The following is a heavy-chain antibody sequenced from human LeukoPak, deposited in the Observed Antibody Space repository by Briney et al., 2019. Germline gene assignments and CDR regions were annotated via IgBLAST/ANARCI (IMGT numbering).Heavy chain of an antibody. CDR3: ARGRKAAAGMGNDYFDY. CDR1: GGSFSGYY. J-gene: IGHJ4*02. Sequence: SETPSLTCAVYGGSFSGYYWSWMRQPPGKGLEWIREINHSGSTNYIPSLKSRVTISVDTSKNQFSLKLSSVTAADTAVYYCARGRKAAAGMGNDYFDYWGQGTLVTVSS. D-gene: IGHD6-13*01. CDR2: INHSGST. V-gene: IGHV4-34*01.